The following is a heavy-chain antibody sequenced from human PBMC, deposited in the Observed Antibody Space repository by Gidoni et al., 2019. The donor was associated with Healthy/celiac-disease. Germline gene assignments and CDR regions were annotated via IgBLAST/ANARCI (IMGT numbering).Heavy chain of an antibody. V-gene: IGHV1-2*02. Sequence: QVQLVQSGAEVKKPGASVKVSCKASGDTFTGYYLPWVRQAPGQGLEWMGWINPNSGGTNYAQKFQGRVTMTRDTSISTAYMELSRLRSDDTAVYYCARASGYSSSWLEGYYYGMDVWGQGTTVTVSS. D-gene: IGHD6-13*01. CDR2: INPNSGGT. J-gene: IGHJ6*02. CDR3: ARASGYSSSWLEGYYYGMDV. CDR1: GDTFTGYY.